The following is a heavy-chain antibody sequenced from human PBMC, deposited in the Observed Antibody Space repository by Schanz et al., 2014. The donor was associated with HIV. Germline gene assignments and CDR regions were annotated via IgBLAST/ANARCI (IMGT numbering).Heavy chain of an antibody. CDR2: ISGSSIT. D-gene: IGHD2-15*01. CDR1: GFTFSSYA. CDR3: ALSRPSGYGGSWYFDL. V-gene: IGHV3-23*01. Sequence: EVQLLESGGGLVQPGGSLRLSCAASGFTFSSYAMSWVRQAPGKGLEWVSAISGSSITYSADSVKGRFTISRDNSKNTLYLQMNSLSAEDTAVYYCALSRPSGYGGSWYFDLWGRCTLVAVSS. J-gene: IGHJ2*01.